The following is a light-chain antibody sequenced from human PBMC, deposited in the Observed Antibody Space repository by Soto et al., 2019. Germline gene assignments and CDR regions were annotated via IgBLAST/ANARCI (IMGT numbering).Light chain of an antibody. V-gene: IGLV2-14*03. CDR3: NSYTSASTYV. Sequence: QSALTQPASVSGSPGQSITISCTGTGSDIGSYNYVSWYQHHPGKVPKFIIYDVTNRPSGVSDRFSGSKSGNTASLTISGLQAEDEADYYCNSYTSASTYVFGTGPKVTV. CDR1: GSDIGSYNY. J-gene: IGLJ1*01. CDR2: DVT.